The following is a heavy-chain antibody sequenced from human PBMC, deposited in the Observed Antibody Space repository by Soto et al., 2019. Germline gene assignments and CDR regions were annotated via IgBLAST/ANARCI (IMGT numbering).Heavy chain of an antibody. J-gene: IGHJ4*02. Sequence: AGGSLRLSCAASGFTFSSYSMNWVRQAPGKGLEWVSYISSSSSTIYYADSVKGRFTISRDNAKNSLYLQMNSLRDEDTAVYYCATDSSGYDSPTWRYWGQGTLVTVSS. D-gene: IGHD3-22*01. V-gene: IGHV3-48*02. CDR1: GFTFSSYS. CDR3: ATDSSGYDSPTWRY. CDR2: ISSSSSTI.